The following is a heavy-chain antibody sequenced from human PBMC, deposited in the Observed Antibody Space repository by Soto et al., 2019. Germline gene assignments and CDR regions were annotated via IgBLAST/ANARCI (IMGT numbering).Heavy chain of an antibody. CDR3: ARPKSSGRSTPFEY. CDR2: IYPGNSET. Sequence: PGESLKISCKGSGYNFPDYWIAWVRQMPGKDLEWMGFIYPGNSETRYSPSFQGQVTISADKSLSTAHLQWGSLKASDTAMYYCARPKSSGRSTPFEYWGQGILVTVSS. CDR1: GYNFPDYW. V-gene: IGHV5-51*01. J-gene: IGHJ4*02. D-gene: IGHD6-19*01.